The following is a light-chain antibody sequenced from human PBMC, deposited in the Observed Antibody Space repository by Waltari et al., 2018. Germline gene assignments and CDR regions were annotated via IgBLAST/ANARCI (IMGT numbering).Light chain of an antibody. J-gene: IGLJ1*01. CDR3: AAWDETLNTFL. CDR1: GSTIGRNY. V-gene: IGLV1-47*01. CDR2: NND. Sequence: QSVLTQPPSASGAPGQTITISCSGGGSTIGRNYVYWYQQFPGRAPRLIIHNNDQRPSGVPDRFSGSKSGISGSLAISGLRSDDEADYYCAAWDETLNTFLFGTGTKVAAL.